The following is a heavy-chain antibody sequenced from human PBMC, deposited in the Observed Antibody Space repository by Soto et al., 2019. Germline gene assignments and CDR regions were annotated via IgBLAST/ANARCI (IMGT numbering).Heavy chain of an antibody. D-gene: IGHD3-10*01. J-gene: IGHJ4*02. V-gene: IGHV1-18*01. CDR3: ARDLDGSVSYYTDY. CDR1: GYTFTSAG. Sequence: QVQLVQSGAEVKNPGTSVKVSCKTSGYTFTSAGISWVRQAPGQGLEWMGWISVYKGNTKYAQKVQGRVTMTTDTSTSTAYMELRSLTSDDTAVYYCARDLDGSVSYYTDYWGQGTLVTVAA. CDR2: ISVYKGNT.